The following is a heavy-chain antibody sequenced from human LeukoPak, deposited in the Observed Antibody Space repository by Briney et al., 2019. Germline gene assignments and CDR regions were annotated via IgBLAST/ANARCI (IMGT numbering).Heavy chain of an antibody. CDR3: ATDHSGSYYAFDI. Sequence: GASVKVSCKVSGYTLTELSMHWVRQAPGKGLERMGGFDPEDGETIYAQKFQGRVTMTEDTSTDTAYMELSSLRSEDTAVYYCATDHSGSYYAFDIWGQGTMVTVSS. D-gene: IGHD1-26*01. CDR2: FDPEDGET. J-gene: IGHJ3*02. V-gene: IGHV1-24*01. CDR1: GYTLTELS.